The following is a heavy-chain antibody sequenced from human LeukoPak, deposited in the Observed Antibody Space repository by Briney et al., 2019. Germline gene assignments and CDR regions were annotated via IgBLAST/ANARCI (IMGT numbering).Heavy chain of an antibody. CDR3: ARHVTYGSWYNFDY. Sequence: GGSLRLSCAASGFTFSSYGMHWVRQAPGKGLEWVAVISYDGSNKYYADSVKGRFTISRDNSKNTLYLQMNSLRAEDTAVYYCARHVTYGSWYNFDYWGQGTLVTVSS. CDR1: GFTFSSYG. V-gene: IGHV3-30*03. D-gene: IGHD6-13*01. CDR2: ISYDGSNK. J-gene: IGHJ4*02.